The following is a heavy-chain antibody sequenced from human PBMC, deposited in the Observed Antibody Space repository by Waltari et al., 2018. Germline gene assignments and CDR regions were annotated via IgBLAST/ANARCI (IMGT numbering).Heavy chain of an antibody. D-gene: IGHD1-26*01. J-gene: IGHJ4*02. V-gene: IGHV1-69*02. CDR3: ARGPNSGSLD. CDR2: IIPIMGIA. Sequence: QVQLVQSGAEVKKPGSSVKVSCKASGGTFSSYTISWVRQAPGHGLEWMGSIIPIMGIANYAQKFQGRVTITADKSTGTAYMELSSLRSEDTAVYYCARGPNSGSLDWGQGTLVTVSS. CDR1: GGTFSSYT.